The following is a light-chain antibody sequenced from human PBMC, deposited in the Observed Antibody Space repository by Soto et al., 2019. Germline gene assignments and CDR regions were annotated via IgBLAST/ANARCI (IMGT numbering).Light chain of an antibody. CDR3: QQYGSSGT. CDR1: QSVGSS. CDR2: DAS. Sequence: EMVLTQSPVTLSVSPGEGATLSCRASQSVGSSLAWYQQKPGQAPRLLIYDASNRATGISARFSGSGSGTDFTLTISRLEPEDFAVYYCQQYGSSGTFGQGTKVDIK. V-gene: IGKV3-20*01. J-gene: IGKJ1*01.